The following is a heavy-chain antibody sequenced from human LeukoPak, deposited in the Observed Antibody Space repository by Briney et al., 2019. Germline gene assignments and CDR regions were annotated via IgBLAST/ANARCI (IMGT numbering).Heavy chain of an antibody. J-gene: IGHJ4*02. CDR3: ARGPYYDSSGYLFDY. D-gene: IGHD3-22*01. CDR2: ISHSGST. V-gene: IGHV4-4*02. Sequence: GSLRLSCAASGFSFNDAWMSWVRQAPGKGLEWIGEISHSGSTNYNPSLKSRVTISVDKSKNQFSLRLSSVTAADTAVYYCARGPYYDSSGYLFDYWGQGSLVTVSS. CDR1: GFSFNDAW.